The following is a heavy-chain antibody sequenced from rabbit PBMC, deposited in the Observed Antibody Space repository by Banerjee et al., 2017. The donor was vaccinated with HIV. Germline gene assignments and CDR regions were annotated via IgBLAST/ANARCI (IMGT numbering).Heavy chain of an antibody. J-gene: IGHJ3*01. V-gene: IGHV1S45*01. Sequence: QEQLVESGGDLVQPEGSLTLTCTASGFSFSRSYYMCWVRQAPGKGLEWVACIDVGSSGSTYYANWAKGRFTISKTSSTTVTLQMTSLTAADTATYFCARKADGAIYYKPAFRFWGQGTLVTVS. D-gene: IGHD1-1*01. CDR3: ARKADGAIYYKPAFRF. CDR1: GFSFSRSYY. CDR2: IDVGSSGST.